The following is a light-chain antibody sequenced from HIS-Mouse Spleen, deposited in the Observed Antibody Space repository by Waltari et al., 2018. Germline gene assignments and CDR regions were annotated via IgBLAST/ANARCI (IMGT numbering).Light chain of an antibody. V-gene: IGKV3-20*01. J-gene: IGKJ2*01. CDR2: VAS. Sequence: EIVLTQSPGTLSLSPGERATLSCRASQSVSSSYLAWYQQKPGQAPRLLIYVASSRATGIPDRFIGSGSGTDFTLTISRLEPEDFAVYYCQQYGSSPPYTFGQGTKLEIK. CDR3: QQYGSSPPYT. CDR1: QSVSSSY.